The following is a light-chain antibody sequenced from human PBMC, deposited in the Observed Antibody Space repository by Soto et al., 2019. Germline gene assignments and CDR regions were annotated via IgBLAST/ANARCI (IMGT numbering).Light chain of an antibody. Sequence: EIVLTQSPATLSLSPGDSATLSCKASQSVGKNYLGWFQQKPGQAPRLLIYNALNRATGITDRFSGSGSGTDFTLTIRRLETEDFAVYYCHQYAYAPLTFGGGTKVEIK. CDR3: HQYAYAPLT. CDR1: QSVGKNY. CDR2: NAL. J-gene: IGKJ4*01. V-gene: IGKV3-20*01.